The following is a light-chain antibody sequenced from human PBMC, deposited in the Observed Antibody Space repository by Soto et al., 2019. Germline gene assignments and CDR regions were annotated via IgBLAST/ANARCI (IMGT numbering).Light chain of an antibody. J-gene: IGKJ1*01. Sequence: DIRMTESPSTVSACVVDRVTITCRASQSISSWLAWYQQKPGKAPKLLIYKASTLESGVPSNFSGSGSGTEFSLTINSLQSEDFAVYYCQQYNNWPRTFGQGTKVDI. CDR1: QSISSW. CDR2: KAS. CDR3: QQYNNWPRT. V-gene: IGKV1-5*03.